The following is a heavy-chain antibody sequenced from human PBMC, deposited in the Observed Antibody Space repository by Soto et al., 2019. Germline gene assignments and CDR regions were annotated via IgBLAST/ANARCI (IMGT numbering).Heavy chain of an antibody. D-gene: IGHD3-16*01. V-gene: IGHV4-4*02. Sequence: PSETLSLTCAVSGGSIRSNNWWSWVRQPPGKGLEWIGEIYHSGSTNYNPSLKSRVTISVDKSKNHFSLNLSSVTAADTAVYYCARGGGLEAFNWFDPWGQGTLVTVSS. CDR1: GGSIRSNNW. CDR3: ARGGGLEAFNWFDP. J-gene: IGHJ5*02. CDR2: IYHSGST.